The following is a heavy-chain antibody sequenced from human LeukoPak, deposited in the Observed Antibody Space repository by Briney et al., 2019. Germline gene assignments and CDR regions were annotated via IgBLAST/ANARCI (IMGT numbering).Heavy chain of an antibody. D-gene: IGHD2-2*01. CDR3: ARVGGYCSSTSCRNWLDP. CDR2: IIPIFGTA. J-gene: IGHJ5*02. CDR1: GGTFSSYA. V-gene: IGHV1-69*01. Sequence: SVKVSCKASGGTFSSYAISWVRQAPGQGLEWMGGIIPIFGTANYAQKFQGRVTITADESTSTAYMELSSLRSEDTAVYYCARVGGYCSSTSCRNWLDPWGQGTLVTVSS.